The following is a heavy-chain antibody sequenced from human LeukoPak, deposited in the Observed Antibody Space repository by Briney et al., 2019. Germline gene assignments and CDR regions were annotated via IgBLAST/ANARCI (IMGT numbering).Heavy chain of an antibody. Sequence: SETLCLTCTVSGGSITIYYWSWIRQPPGKEVEWIGYISCSRSTNYNPSLKSPATMSLDTSKNQFSLNLNSVTAADTAVYYCARGERPGCDYWGQGTLVTVSS. D-gene: IGHD6-6*01. CDR3: ARGERPGCDY. CDR1: GGSITIYY. CDR2: ISCSRST. V-gene: IGHV4-59*01. J-gene: IGHJ4*02.